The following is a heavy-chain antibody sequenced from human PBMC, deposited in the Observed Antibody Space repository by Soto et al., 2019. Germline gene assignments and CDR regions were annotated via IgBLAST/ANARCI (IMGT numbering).Heavy chain of an antibody. D-gene: IGHD1-1*01. J-gene: IGHJ4*02. Sequence: EVQLVESGGGLVQPGGSLRLSCAASGFTFSAYWMHWVRQAPGKGLVWVSYINSDGSSTNYADSVKGRFTISRDNAKNTLYLQMSSLRAEDTAVYYCARGGWCSCHNCPLDYWGQGTLVPVAS. V-gene: IGHV3-74*01. CDR3: ARGGWCSCHNCPLDY. CDR2: INSDGSST. CDR1: GFTFSAYW.